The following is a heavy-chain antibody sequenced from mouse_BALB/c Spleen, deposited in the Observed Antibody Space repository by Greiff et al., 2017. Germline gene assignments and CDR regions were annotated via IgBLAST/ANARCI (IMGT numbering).Heavy chain of an antibody. CDR1: GFTFSSFG. CDR3: ARSDRYDGDWYFDV. Sequence: EVKLMESGGGLVQPGGSRKLSCAASGFTFSSFGMHWVRQAPEKGLEWVAYISSGSSTIYYADTVKGRFTISRDNPKNTLFLQMTSLRSEDTAMYYCARSDRYDGDWYFDVWGAGTTVTVSS. CDR2: ISSGSSTI. J-gene: IGHJ1*01. V-gene: IGHV5-17*02. D-gene: IGHD2-14*01.